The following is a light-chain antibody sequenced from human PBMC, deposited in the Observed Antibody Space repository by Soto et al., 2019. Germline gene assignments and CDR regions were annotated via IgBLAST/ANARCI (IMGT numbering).Light chain of an antibody. Sequence: QSALTQPASVSGSPGQSITISCTGTSSDVGSYKLVSWYQQHPGKAPKLMIYEGNNRPSGVSNRFSGSKSANTASLTISGLQTEDEADYYCCSYAGTNTFVFGGGTKLTVL. CDR1: SSDVGSYKL. CDR2: EGN. V-gene: IGLV2-23*01. CDR3: CSYAGTNTFV. J-gene: IGLJ1*01.